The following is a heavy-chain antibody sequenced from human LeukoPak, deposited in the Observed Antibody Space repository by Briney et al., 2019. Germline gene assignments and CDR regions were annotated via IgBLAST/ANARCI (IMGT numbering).Heavy chain of an antibody. CDR3: AREVIAAHNWFDP. CDR1: GGSISSGGYY. J-gene: IGHJ5*02. D-gene: IGHD6-6*01. V-gene: IGHV4-61*02. Sequence: SETLSLTCTVSGGSISSGGYYWSWIRQPAGKGLEWIGRFYTSGTTNYNPSLKSRVTISVDTSKNQFSLKLSSVTAADTAKYYCAREVIAAHNWFDPWGQGTLVTVSS. CDR2: FYTSGTT.